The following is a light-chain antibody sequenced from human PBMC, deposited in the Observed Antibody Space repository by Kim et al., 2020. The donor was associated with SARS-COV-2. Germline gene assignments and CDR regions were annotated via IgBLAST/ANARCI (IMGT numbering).Light chain of an antibody. CDR1: QSVSSSY. V-gene: IGKV3-20*01. CDR2: GAS. Sequence: LSPGERATLSCRASQSVSSSYLAWYQQKPGQAPRLLIYGASSRATGIPDRFSGSGSGTDFTLTISRLEPEDFAVYYCQQYGSSPRTFGQGTKVDI. J-gene: IGKJ1*01. CDR3: QQYGSSPRT.